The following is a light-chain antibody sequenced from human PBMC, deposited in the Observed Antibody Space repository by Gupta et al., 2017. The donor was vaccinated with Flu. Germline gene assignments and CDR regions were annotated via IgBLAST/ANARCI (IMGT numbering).Light chain of an antibody. CDR2: GAS. Sequence: GTPASSPGERGTRFCRARHSVTNNDLAWYQQRPGQVPRLLIYGASTRASGTPDRFSGSGSGADFTLTISRLEPEDFAVYSCQQYGTSPRTFGQGTKVEIK. CDR3: QQYGTSPRT. CDR1: HSVTNND. J-gene: IGKJ1*01. V-gene: IGKV3-20*01.